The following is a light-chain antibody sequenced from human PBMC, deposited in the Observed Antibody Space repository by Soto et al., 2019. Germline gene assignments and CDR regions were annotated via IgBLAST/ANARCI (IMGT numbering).Light chain of an antibody. CDR2: PAS. CDR3: QQANGFPPWT. CDR1: QDISDY. J-gene: IGKJ1*01. Sequence: DIQLTQCPSAMSASVGDRVTITCRASQDISDYLAWFQQKPGQVPNLLMYPASSLHSAVPSRFSGSGSGTEFTLTISSLQPEDFATYYCQQANGFPPWTFGQGTKVDIK. V-gene: IGKV1-17*03.